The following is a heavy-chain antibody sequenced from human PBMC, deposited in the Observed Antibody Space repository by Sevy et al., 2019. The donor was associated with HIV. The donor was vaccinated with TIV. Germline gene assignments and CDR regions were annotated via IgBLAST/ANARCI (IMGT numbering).Heavy chain of an antibody. CDR1: GYSFTNYW. V-gene: IGHV5-51*01. CDR3: ATGCIDGSCYSAFDY. Sequence: GESLKISCKGSGYSFTNYWIAWVRQMPGKGLEWMGIIYPGDSHTRYSPSFEGQVSISADKAINTAYLQWRSLKASDTATYYCATGCIDGSCYSAFDYWGQGTLVTVSS. J-gene: IGHJ4*02. CDR2: IYPGDSHT. D-gene: IGHD2-15*01.